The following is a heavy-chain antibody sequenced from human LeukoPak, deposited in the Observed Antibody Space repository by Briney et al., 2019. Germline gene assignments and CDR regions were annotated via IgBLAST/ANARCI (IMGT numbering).Heavy chain of an antibody. CDR3: ARVDGSGSSATNDC. D-gene: IGHD3-10*01. CDR2: INVGNGNT. Sequence: GASVKVSCKASGYPFISYAMHWVRQAPGQRLEWMGWINVGNGNTEYAQKFQGRVTITRDTSATATYMELSSLRSEDTAVYFCARVDGSGSSATNDCWGQGTLVTVSS. J-gene: IGHJ4*02. CDR1: GYPFISYA. V-gene: IGHV1-3*01.